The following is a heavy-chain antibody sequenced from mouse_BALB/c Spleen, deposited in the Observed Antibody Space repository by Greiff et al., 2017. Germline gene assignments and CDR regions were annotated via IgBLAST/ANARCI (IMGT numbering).Heavy chain of an antibody. CDR3: ARDEYYGSTSYWYFDV. Sequence: EVHLVESGGGLVKPGGSLKLSCAASGFTFSDYYMYWVRQTPEKRLEWVATISDGGSYTYYPDSVKGRFTISRDNAKNNLYLQMSSLKSEDTAMYYCARDEYYGSTSYWYFDVWGAGTTVTVSS. J-gene: IGHJ1*01. D-gene: IGHD1-1*01. CDR2: ISDGGSYT. V-gene: IGHV5-4*02. CDR1: GFTFSDYY.